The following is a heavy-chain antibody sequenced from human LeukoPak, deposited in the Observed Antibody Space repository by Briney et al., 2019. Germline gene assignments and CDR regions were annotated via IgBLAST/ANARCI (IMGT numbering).Heavy chain of an antibody. CDR3: AELGITMIGGV. CDR2: ISSSGSTI. CDR1: GFTFSSYE. J-gene: IGHJ6*04. Sequence: GGSLRLSCAASGFTFSSYEMNWVRQAPGKGLEWVLYISSSGSTIYYADFVKGRFIISRDNAKNSLYLQMNSLRAEDTAVYYCAELGITMIGGVWGKGTTVTISS. V-gene: IGHV3-48*03. D-gene: IGHD3-10*02.